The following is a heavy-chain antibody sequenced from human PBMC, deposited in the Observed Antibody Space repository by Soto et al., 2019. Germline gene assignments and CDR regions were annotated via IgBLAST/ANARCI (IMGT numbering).Heavy chain of an antibody. CDR2: ISSSSSTI. Sequence: EVQLVESGGGLVQPGGSLRLSCAASGFTFSSYSMNWVRQAPGKGLEWVSYISSSSSTIYYADSGKGRFTISRDNAKNSXYXXMNSLRDEDTAVYYCARDIVLMVYGAYYYYYGMDVWGQGTTVTVSS. V-gene: IGHV3-48*02. CDR3: ARDIVLMVYGAYYYYYGMDV. CDR1: GFTFSSYS. D-gene: IGHD2-8*01. J-gene: IGHJ6*02.